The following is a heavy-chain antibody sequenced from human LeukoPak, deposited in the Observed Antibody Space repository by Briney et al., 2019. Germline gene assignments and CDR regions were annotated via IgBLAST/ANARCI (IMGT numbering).Heavy chain of an antibody. CDR3: ARVGDYYGMDV. J-gene: IGHJ6*02. Sequence: GGSLRLSCAASGFTLSSYSMNWVRQAPGKGLEWVSYISSSSSTIYYADSVKGRFTISRDNAKNSLYLQMNSLRAEDTAVYYCARVGDYYGMDVWGQGTTVTVSS. CDR2: ISSSSSTI. CDR1: GFTLSSYS. V-gene: IGHV3-48*01.